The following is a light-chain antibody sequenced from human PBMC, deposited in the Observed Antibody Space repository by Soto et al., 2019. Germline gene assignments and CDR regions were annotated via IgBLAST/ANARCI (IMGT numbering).Light chain of an antibody. CDR1: SSDVGGYNY. CDR3: CSYAGSYTWV. CDR2: EVS. J-gene: IGLJ3*02. V-gene: IGLV2-14*01. Sequence: QSALTQPASVSGSPGQSITISCSGTSSDVGGYNYVSWYQQHPGKAPKLLIYEVSSRPSGVSNRFSGSKSGNTASLTISGLQAADEADYYCCSYAGSYTWVFGGGTKVTVL.